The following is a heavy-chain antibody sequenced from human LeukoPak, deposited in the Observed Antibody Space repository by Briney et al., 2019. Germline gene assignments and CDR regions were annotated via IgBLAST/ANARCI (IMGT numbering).Heavy chain of an antibody. CDR1: GFTFSNAW. J-gene: IGHJ1*01. CDR2: IYSGGST. D-gene: IGHD3-10*01. Sequence: GGSLRLSCAASGFTFSNAWMSWVRQAPGKGLEWVSVIYSGGSTYYADSVKGRFTISRDNSKNTLYLQMNSLRAEDTAVYYCARGASEGGWFGEFELYFQHWGQGTLVTVSS. V-gene: IGHV3-53*01. CDR3: ARGASEGGWFGEFELYFQH.